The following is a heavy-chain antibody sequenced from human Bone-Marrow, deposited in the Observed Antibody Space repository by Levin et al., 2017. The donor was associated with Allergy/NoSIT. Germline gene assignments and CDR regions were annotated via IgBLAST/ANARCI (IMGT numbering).Heavy chain of an antibody. D-gene: IGHD6-13*01. CDR3: ARVGLIVAAGTSDC. V-gene: IGHV3-11*01. J-gene: IGHJ4*02. Sequence: AGGSLRLSCAASGFTFSDYYMSWIRQAPGKGLEWVSYISTSGDTESYADSVKGRFTISRDNVKNSLYLQMSSLRVEDTAVYYCARVGLIVAAGTSDCWGQGTLVTVSS. CDR2: ISTSGDTE. CDR1: GFTFSDYY.